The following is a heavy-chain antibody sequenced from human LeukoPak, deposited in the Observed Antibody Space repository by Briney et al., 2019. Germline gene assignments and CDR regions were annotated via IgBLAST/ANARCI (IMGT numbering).Heavy chain of an antibody. CDR3: ARFSPRALGNYFDY. D-gene: IGHD3-16*01. Sequence: SETLSLTCAVSGVSISSSNWWSWVRQPPGKGLEWIGYIYHRGSTYYNPSLKSRVTMSLDRSNNQFSLNLSSVAAADTAVYYCARFSPRALGNYFDYWGQGTLVTVSS. V-gene: IGHV4-4*02. J-gene: IGHJ4*02. CDR2: IYHRGST. CDR1: GVSISSSNW.